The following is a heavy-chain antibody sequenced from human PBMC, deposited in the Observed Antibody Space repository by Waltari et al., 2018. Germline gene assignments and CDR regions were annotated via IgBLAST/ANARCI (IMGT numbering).Heavy chain of an antibody. V-gene: IGHV1-69*01. D-gene: IGHD1-1*01. J-gene: IGHJ6*02. Sequence: QVQLVQSGAEVTKPGSSVKVSCKASGGTFSSYAISWVRQAPGRGLEWMGGIIPIFGTANYAQKFQGRVTIPADESTSTAYMELSSLRSEDTAVYYCARVFPSNWNGLGHYYCGMDVWGQGTTVTVSS. CDR3: ARVFPSNWNGLGHYYCGMDV. CDR2: IIPIFGTA. CDR1: GGTFSSYA.